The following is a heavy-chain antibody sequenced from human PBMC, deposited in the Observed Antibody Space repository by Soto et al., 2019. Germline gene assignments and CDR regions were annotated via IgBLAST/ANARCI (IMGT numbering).Heavy chain of an antibody. CDR2: IKQDGSEK. CDR3: ARERQGAIAARTDYYYYYYMDV. V-gene: IGHV3-7*01. CDR1: GFTFSSYW. D-gene: IGHD6-6*01. J-gene: IGHJ6*03. Sequence: EVQLVESGGGLVQPGGSLRLSCAASGFTFSSYWMSWVRQAPGKGLEWVANIKQDGSEKYYVDSVKGRFTISRDNAKNYLYLQRNSLRADDTAVYYCARERQGAIAARTDYYYYYYMDVWGKGTTVTVSS.